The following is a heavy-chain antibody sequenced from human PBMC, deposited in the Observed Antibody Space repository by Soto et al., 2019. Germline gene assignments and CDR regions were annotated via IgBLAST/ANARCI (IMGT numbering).Heavy chain of an antibody. J-gene: IGHJ6*02. CDR1: GFTFSSYS. V-gene: IGHV3-48*02. CDR3: ARVPAIIVATIIYYYYGMDV. Sequence: EVQLVESGGDLVQPGGSLRLSCAASGFTFSSYSMNWVRQAPGKGLEWVSYISSSSTTIYYADSVKGRFTISRDNAKNSLYLQMNSLRDEDTAVYYCARVPAIIVATIIYYYYGMDVWGQGTTVTVSS. D-gene: IGHD5-12*01. CDR2: ISSSSTTI.